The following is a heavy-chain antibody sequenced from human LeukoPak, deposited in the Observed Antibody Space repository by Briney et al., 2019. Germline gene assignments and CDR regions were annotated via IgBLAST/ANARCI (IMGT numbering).Heavy chain of an antibody. CDR2: IYYSGST. J-gene: IGHJ4*02. D-gene: IGHD6-13*01. CDR1: GGSLTRSSTY. Sequence: LEALSVTCTLSGGSLTRSSTYWGWTRQPPGEGLEWMGCIYYSGSTYYNPPLKTRVTISGDTPKTQFSLKLSSVTPAARPSFSCARHVVAAVVDYGGERTLVTVSS. CDR3: ARHVVAAVVDY. V-gene: IGHV4-39*01.